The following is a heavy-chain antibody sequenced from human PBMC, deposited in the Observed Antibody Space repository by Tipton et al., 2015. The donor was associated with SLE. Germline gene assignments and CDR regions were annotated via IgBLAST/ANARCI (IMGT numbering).Heavy chain of an antibody. V-gene: IGHV4-59*01. CDR3: ARSLAAAGPGYYDYGMDV. Sequence: TLSLTCTVSGGSISSYYWSWIRQPPGKGLEWIGYIYYSGSTNYNPSLKSRVTISVDTSKNQFSLKLSSVTAADTAVYYCARSLAAAGPGYYDYGMDVWGQVTTVTVSS. D-gene: IGHD6-13*01. J-gene: IGHJ6*02. CDR1: GGSISSYY. CDR2: IYYSGST.